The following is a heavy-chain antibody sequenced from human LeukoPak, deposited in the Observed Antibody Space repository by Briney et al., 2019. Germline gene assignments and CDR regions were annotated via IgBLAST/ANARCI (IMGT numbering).Heavy chain of an antibody. CDR3: ARPTYYYDSSGYLTDLNWFDP. CDR1: GYTFTGYY. CDR2: INPNSGGT. D-gene: IGHD3-22*01. Sequence: APVKVSCKASGYTFTGYYMHWVRQAPGQGLEWMGWINPNSGGTNYAQKFQGRVTMTRDTSISTAYMELSRLRSDDTAVYYCARPTYYYDSSGYLTDLNWFDPWGQGTLVTVSS. V-gene: IGHV1-2*02. J-gene: IGHJ5*02.